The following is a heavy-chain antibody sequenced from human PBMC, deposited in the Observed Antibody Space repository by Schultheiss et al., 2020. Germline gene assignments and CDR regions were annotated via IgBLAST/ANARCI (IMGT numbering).Heavy chain of an antibody. Sequence: GGSLRLSCAASGFTFSNYAMNWVRQAPGKGLEWVAVISYDGSNKYYADSVKGRFTISRDNAKNSLYLQMNSLRAEDTAVYYCARDYQPLLYEPYYFDYWGQGTLVTVSS. CDR2: ISYDGSNK. CDR3: ARDYQPLLYEPYYFDY. J-gene: IGHJ4*02. CDR1: GFTFSNYA. D-gene: IGHD2-2*02. V-gene: IGHV3-30*03.